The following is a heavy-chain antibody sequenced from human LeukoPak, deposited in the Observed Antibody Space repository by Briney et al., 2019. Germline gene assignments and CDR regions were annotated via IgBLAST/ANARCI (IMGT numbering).Heavy chain of an antibody. J-gene: IGHJ4*02. D-gene: IGHD4-23*01. V-gene: IGHV3-64D*06. CDR1: GFTISSYA. CDR3: VKDRWVDY. CDR2: ISSDGGST. Sequence: GGSLRLSCSVSGFTISSYAMHWVRQAPGKGLEYVSSISSDGGSTFYADSVKGRFTISRDNSKNTLSLQMSSLRTEDTAVYYCVKDRWVDYWGQGTLVTVSS.